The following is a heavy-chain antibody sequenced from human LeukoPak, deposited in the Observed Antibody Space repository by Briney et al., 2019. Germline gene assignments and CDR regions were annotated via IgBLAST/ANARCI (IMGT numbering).Heavy chain of an antibody. J-gene: IGHJ4*02. V-gene: IGHV1-2*02. CDR3: VPTSEAYTSNWNV. D-gene: IGHD1-1*01. CDR1: GYTFTDDY. CDR2: INPDTGFT. Sequence: ASVKVSCKASGYTFTDDYMHWVRQAPGQGLEFMGWINPDTGFTNYAQKFQGRVSMTRDTSVTTAYMEIKRLTSDDTAVYYCVPTSEAYTSNWNVWRPGTLVTVSS.